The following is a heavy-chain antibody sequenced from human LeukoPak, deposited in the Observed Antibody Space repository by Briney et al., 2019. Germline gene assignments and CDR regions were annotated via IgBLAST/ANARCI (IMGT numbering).Heavy chain of an antibody. CDR3: ARWGLGYYYMDV. V-gene: IGHV4-39*07. CDR1: SGSISTSNYY. D-gene: IGHD3-16*01. CDR2: IFYSGST. Sequence: PSETLSLTCTVSSGSISTSNYYWSWVRQPPGKALEWIGNIFYSGSTYYSPSLKSRVTISLDTSRNQFSLKLNSVTAADTAVYYCARWGLGYYYMDVWGKGTTVTISS. J-gene: IGHJ6*03.